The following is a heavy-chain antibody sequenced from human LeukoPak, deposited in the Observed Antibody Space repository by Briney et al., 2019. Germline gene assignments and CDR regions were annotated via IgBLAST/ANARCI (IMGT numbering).Heavy chain of an antibody. CDR3: ARTVYYFDY. V-gene: IGHV4-39*07. CDR2: IYYSGST. Sequence: PSETLSLTCTVSGGSISSSSYYWGWIRQPPGTGLEWIGSIYYSGSTYYNPSLKSRVTISVDTSKNQFSLKLSSVTAADTAVYYCARTVYYFDYWGQGTLVTVSS. J-gene: IGHJ4*02. D-gene: IGHD4-11*01. CDR1: GGSISSSSYY.